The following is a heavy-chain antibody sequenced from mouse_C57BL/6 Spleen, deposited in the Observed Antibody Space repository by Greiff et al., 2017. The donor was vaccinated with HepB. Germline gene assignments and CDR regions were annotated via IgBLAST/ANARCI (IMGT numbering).Heavy chain of an antibody. CDR1: GYTFTSYW. Sequence: QVQLKQPGAELVKPGASVKVSCKASGYTFTSYWMHWVKQRPGQGLEWIGRIHPSDSDTNYNQKFKGKATLTVDKSSSTAYMQLSSLTSEDSAVYYCAISDYYGSSYSWYFDVWGTGTTVTVSS. V-gene: IGHV1-74*01. CDR3: AISDYYGSSYSWYFDV. D-gene: IGHD1-1*01. CDR2: IHPSDSDT. J-gene: IGHJ1*03.